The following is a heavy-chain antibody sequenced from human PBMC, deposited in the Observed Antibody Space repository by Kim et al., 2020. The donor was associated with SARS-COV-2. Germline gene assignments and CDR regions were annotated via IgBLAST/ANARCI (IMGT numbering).Heavy chain of an antibody. CDR3: ARDHTAIFGVIITAQWFDP. CDR1: GGSISPYY. V-gene: IGHV4-59*12. J-gene: IGHJ5*02. D-gene: IGHD3-3*01. Sequence: SETLSLTCTVSGGSISPYYWSLLRLSPGKGLEWIGYIYYIGSTNYNPSLKSRATISLDTSKNQFSLKLRSVTAGDPAVYYCARDHTAIFGVIITAQWFDPWGQGTLVTVSS. CDR2: IYYIGST.